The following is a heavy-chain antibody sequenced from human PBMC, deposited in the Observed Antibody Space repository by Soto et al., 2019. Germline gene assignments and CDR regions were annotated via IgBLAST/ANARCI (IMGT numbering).Heavy chain of an antibody. J-gene: IGHJ4*02. CDR2: ISGSGGST. CDR3: AKDSISSDGGYYLYYFDT. V-gene: IGHV3-23*01. D-gene: IGHD3-22*01. CDR1: RFPFTRYA. Sequence: GGSLRLASEAMRFPFTRYAVSGVRQAPVKGLESVSAISGSGGSTYFRDTVRGRFTISRDNSKNTLYLQMDSLRAEDTAVYYCAKDSISSDGGYYLYYFDTLGQGTLVTVSS.